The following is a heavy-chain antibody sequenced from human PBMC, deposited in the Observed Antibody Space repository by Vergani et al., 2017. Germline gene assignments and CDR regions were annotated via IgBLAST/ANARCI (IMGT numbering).Heavy chain of an antibody. D-gene: IGHD2-2*01. V-gene: IGHV3-33*08. CDR1: GFSFSSYA. CDR2: IWYDGSNK. J-gene: IGHJ6*03. CDR3: ARDSDDIVVVPAARSPIYYYYMDV. Sequence: QVQLVESGGGVVQPGRSLRPPCAASGFSFSSYAMHWVRQAPGKGLEWVAVIWYDGSNKYYADSVKGRFTISRDNSKNTLYLQMNSLRAEDTAVYYCARDSDDIVVVPAARSPIYYYYMDVWGKGTTVTVSS.